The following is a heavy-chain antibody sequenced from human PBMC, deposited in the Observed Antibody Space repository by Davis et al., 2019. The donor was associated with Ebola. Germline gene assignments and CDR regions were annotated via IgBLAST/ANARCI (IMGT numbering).Heavy chain of an antibody. D-gene: IGHD2-2*01. CDR3: AREDCSSTSCPNYYYYGMDV. CDR1: GFTFSSYA. J-gene: IGHJ6*02. Sequence: GESLKISCAASGFTFSSYAMHWVRQAPGKGLEWVALISYDGSLRHYADSVKGRFTISRDNSKNTLYLQMNSLRAEDTAVYYCAREDCSSTSCPNYYYYGMDVWGQGTTVTVSS. V-gene: IGHV3-30*04. CDR2: ISYDGSLR.